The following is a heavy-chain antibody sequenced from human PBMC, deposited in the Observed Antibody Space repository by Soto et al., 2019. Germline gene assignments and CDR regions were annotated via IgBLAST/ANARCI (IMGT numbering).Heavy chain of an antibody. J-gene: IGHJ3*02. CDR1: GYAFTTYY. D-gene: IGHD4-17*01. V-gene: IGHV1-46*01. Sequence: QVRLVQSGAEVKKPGASVTVSCRASGYAFTTYYLHWVRQATGQGLEWMGRINPNGGSTTYSQHCLGRVTMTRDTSANSVYMELSGLTSEDTAMYFCARDPVPSDAGPVRRPADIWGQGTLVTISS. CDR2: INPNGGST. CDR3: ARDPVPSDAGPVRRPADI.